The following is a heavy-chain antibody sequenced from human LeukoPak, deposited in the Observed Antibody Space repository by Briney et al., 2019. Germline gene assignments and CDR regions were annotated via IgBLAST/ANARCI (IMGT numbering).Heavy chain of an antibody. V-gene: IGHV4-38-2*02. J-gene: IGHJ4*02. CDR1: GYSISSGYY. CDR3: ARDIAGTVGAAHY. Sequence: PSETLSLTCTVSGYSISSGYYWGWIRQPPGKGLEWIGSMYDSGRTYYSPSLKSRVTISVDTSKNQFSLKLSSVTAADTAVYYCARDIAGTVGAAHYWGQGTLVTVSS. D-gene: IGHD6-6*01. CDR2: MYDSGRT.